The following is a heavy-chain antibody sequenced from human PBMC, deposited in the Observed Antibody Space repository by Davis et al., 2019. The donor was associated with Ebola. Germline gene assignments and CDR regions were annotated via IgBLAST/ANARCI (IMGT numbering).Heavy chain of an antibody. Sequence: SETLSLTCTVSGGSISSSSYYWGWIRQPPGKGLEWIGEINDSGSTNYNPSLKSRVTISVDTSKNQFSLKLSSVTAADTAVYYCARAFCSGGSCYEFDYWGQGTLVTVSS. CDR1: GGSISSSSYY. CDR2: INDSGST. CDR3: ARAFCSGGSCYEFDY. J-gene: IGHJ4*02. D-gene: IGHD2-15*01. V-gene: IGHV4-39*07.